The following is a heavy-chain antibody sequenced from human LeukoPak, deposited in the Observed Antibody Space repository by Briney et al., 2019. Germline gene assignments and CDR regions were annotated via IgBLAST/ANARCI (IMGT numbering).Heavy chain of an antibody. CDR1: GFTFSSYG. CDR2: IRYDGSNK. J-gene: IGHJ4*02. D-gene: IGHD6-13*01. CDR3: AKLYSSHLDY. V-gene: IGHV3-30*02. Sequence: GGSLRLSCAASGFTFSSYGMHWVRQAPGKGLEWVAFIRYDGSNKYYADSVKGRFTISRDNSKNTLYLQMNSLRAEGTAVYYCAKLYSSHLDYWGQGTLVTVSS.